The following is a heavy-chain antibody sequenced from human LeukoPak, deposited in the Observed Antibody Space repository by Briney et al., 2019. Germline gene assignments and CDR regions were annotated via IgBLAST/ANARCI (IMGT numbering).Heavy chain of an antibody. CDR1: GGSISSSSYY. CDR3: ARQLGYCSGGSCYPLDY. D-gene: IGHD2-15*01. CDR2: IYYSGST. V-gene: IGHV4-39*01. J-gene: IGHJ4*02. Sequence: TSETLSLTCTVSGGSISSSSYYWGWIRQPPGKGLEWIGSIYYSGSTYYNPSLKSRVTISVDTSKNQFSLKLRSVTAADTAVYYCARQLGYCSGGSCYPLDYWGQGTLVTVSS.